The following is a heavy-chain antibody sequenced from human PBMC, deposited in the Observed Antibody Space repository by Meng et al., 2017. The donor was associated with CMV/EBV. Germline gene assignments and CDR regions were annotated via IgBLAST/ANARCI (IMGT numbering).Heavy chain of an antibody. CDR2: IYYSGST. CDR1: GGSISSGDYY. CDR3: ARDNRRGGVDY. Sequence: FQLTDSAPGLVKPSQTLSLTCTVSGGSISSGDYYWSWIRQPPGKGLEWIGYIYYSGSTYYNPSLKSRVTISVDTSKNQFSLKLSSVTAADTAVYYCARDNRRGGVDYWGQGTLVTVSS. J-gene: IGHJ4*02. V-gene: IGHV4-30-4*08. D-gene: IGHD3-3*01.